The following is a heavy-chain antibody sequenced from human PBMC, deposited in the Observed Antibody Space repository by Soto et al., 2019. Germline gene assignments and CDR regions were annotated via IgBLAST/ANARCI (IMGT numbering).Heavy chain of an antibody. D-gene: IGHD3-3*01. Sequence: GGSLRLSCAASGFTFSSYGMHWVRQAPGKGLEWVAVISYDGSNKYYADSVKGRFTISRDNSKNTLYLQMNSLRAEDTAVYYCAKDVLRFLEWLAFYGMDVWGQGTTVTVAS. CDR3: AKDVLRFLEWLAFYGMDV. CDR1: GFTFSSYG. J-gene: IGHJ6*02. V-gene: IGHV3-30*18. CDR2: ISYDGSNK.